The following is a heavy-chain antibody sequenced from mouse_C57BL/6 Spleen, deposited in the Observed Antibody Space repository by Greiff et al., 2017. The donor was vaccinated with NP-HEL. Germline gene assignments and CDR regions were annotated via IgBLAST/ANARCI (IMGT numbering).Heavy chain of an antibody. CDR2: IDPSDSET. J-gene: IGHJ2*01. V-gene: IGHV1-52*01. CDR1: GYTFTSYW. CDR3: ARREITTVVSFDY. D-gene: IGHD1-1*01. Sequence: QVQLQQPGAELVRPGSSVKLSCKASGYTFTSYWMHWVKQRPIQGLEWIGNIDPSDSETHYNQKFKDKATLTVDKSSSTAYMQLSSLTSEDSAVYYCARREITTVVSFDYWGQGTTLTVSS.